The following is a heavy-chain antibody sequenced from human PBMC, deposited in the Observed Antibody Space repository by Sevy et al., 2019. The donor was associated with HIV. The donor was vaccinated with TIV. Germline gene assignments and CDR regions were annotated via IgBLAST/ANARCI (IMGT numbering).Heavy chain of an antibody. Sequence: GESLKISCKGSGYSFTSYWIGWVRQMPGKGLEWMGIIYPGDSDTRDSPSFQGQVTISADKSISNAYLPWSSLKASDTAMYYCARRGAYCSGGSCYAFDYWGQGTLVTVSS. CDR2: IYPGDSDT. D-gene: IGHD2-15*01. CDR1: GYSFTSYW. J-gene: IGHJ4*02. V-gene: IGHV5-51*01. CDR3: ARRGAYCSGGSCYAFDY.